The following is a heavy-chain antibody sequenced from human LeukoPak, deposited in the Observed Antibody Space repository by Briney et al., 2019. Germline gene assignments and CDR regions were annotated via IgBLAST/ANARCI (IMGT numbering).Heavy chain of an antibody. V-gene: IGHV3-23*01. Sequence: GGSLRLSCAASGLTFSSYAMSWVRQAPGKGLEWVSVISGSGGSTYYADSVKGRFTISRDNSKNTLYPQMNSLRAEDMAVYYCAKYLAVAGYDAFDIWGQGTMVTVSS. CDR1: GLTFSSYA. CDR3: AKYLAVAGYDAFDI. D-gene: IGHD6-19*01. J-gene: IGHJ3*02. CDR2: ISGSGGST.